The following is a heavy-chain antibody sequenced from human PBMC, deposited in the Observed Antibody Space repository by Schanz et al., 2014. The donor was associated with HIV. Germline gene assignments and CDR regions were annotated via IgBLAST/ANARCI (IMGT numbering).Heavy chain of an antibody. J-gene: IGHJ3*01. CDR2: ISYDGSNK. CDR3: SRVGGWGAFDF. D-gene: IGHD3-10*01. CDR1: GTTFSNQG. V-gene: IGHV3-30*03. Sequence: VQLVEGGGGGGKPGRSLRRGCAVSGTTFSNQGMHWVRQAPCKGLEWVAVISYDGSNKYYADSLKGRFTISRDNSKNTLYLQMSSLRAEDTAVYYCSRVGGWGAFDFWGQGTMLTVSS.